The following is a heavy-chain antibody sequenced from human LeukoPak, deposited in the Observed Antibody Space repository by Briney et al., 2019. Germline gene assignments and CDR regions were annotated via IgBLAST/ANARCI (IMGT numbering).Heavy chain of an antibody. Sequence: SETLSLTCTVSGGSISSYYWSWIRQPPGKGLEWIGYIYYSGSTNYNPSLKSRVTISVDTSKNQFSLKLSSVTAADTAVYYCATSADYPFDYWGQGTLVTVSS. CDR3: ATSADYPFDY. CDR1: GGSISSYY. V-gene: IGHV4-59*01. J-gene: IGHJ4*02. CDR2: IYYSGST. D-gene: IGHD4-11*01.